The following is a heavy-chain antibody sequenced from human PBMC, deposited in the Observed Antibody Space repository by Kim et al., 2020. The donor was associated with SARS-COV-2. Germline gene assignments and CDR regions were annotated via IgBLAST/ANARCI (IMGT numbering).Heavy chain of an antibody. CDR2: ISSNGGST. Sequence: GGSLRLSCAASGFTFSSYAMHWVRQAPGKGLEYVSAISSNGGSTYYANSVKGRFTISRDNSKNTLYLQMGSLRAEDMAVYYCARDQSELLWFGEESGMDVWGQGTTVTVSS. CDR3: ARDQSELLWFGEESGMDV. J-gene: IGHJ6*02. CDR1: GFTFSSYA. V-gene: IGHV3-64*01. D-gene: IGHD3-10*01.